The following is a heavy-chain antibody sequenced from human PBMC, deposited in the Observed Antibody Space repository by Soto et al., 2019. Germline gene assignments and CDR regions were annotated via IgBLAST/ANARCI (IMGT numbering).Heavy chain of an antibody. CDR2: ISYDGSNK. Sequence: GGSLRLSCAASGFTFSSYGMHWVRQAPGKGLEWVAVISYDGSNKYYADSVKGRFTISRDNSKNTLYLQMNSLRAEDTAVYYCAKSANIVLMVYAAYSDYWGQGTLVTVSS. CDR3: AKSANIVLMVYAAYSDY. V-gene: IGHV3-30*18. D-gene: IGHD2-8*01. J-gene: IGHJ4*02. CDR1: GFTFSSYG.